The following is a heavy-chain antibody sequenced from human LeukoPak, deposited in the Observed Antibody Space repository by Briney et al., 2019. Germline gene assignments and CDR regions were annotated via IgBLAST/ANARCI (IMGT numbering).Heavy chain of an antibody. CDR3: ARDATYYSNYFITSLYYYYMDV. Sequence: ASVKVSCKASGYTFAGYGISWVRQAPGQGLEWMGWISAYSGNTNYAQKFQGRVTMTTDTSTSTAYMELRSLRFDDTAVYYCARDATYYSNYFITSLYYYYMDVWGKGTTVTVSS. D-gene: IGHD4-11*01. J-gene: IGHJ6*03. CDR1: GYTFAGYG. V-gene: IGHV1-18*01. CDR2: ISAYSGNT.